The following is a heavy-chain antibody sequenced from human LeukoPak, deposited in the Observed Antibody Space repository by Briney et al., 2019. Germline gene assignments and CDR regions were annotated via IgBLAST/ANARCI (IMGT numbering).Heavy chain of an antibody. D-gene: IGHD2-2*01. J-gene: IGHJ4*02. V-gene: IGHV3-21*01. CDR3: AKDLPAAVD. CDR1: GFPFSSYS. Sequence: GGSLRLSCAPSGFPFSSYSMSWIRQAPGKGLEWVSFISSSSSDIYHADSVKGRFTISRDNAKNSLFLQMNSLRAEDTAVYYCAKDLPAAVDWGQGTLVTVSS. CDR2: ISSSSSDI.